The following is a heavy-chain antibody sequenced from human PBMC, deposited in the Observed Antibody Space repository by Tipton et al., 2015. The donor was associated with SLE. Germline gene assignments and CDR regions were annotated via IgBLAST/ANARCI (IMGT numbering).Heavy chain of an antibody. CDR3: AREGSNQTGSGSAFDI. J-gene: IGHJ3*02. V-gene: IGHV4-31*03. D-gene: IGHD3-10*01. Sequence: TLSLTCTVSGGSISSGGYYWSWIRRHPGKGLEWIGYIYYSGSTYYNPSLKSRVTISVDTSKNQFSLKLSSVTAADTAVYYCAREGSNQTGSGSAFDIWGQGTMVTVSS. CDR2: IYYSGST. CDR1: GGSISSGGYY.